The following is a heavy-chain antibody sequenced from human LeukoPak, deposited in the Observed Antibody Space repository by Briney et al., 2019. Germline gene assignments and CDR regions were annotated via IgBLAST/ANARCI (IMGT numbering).Heavy chain of an antibody. CDR2: IYYSGST. V-gene: IGHV4-59*08. J-gene: IGHJ4*02. Sequence: SETLSLTCTVSGGSISSYYWSWIRQPPGKGLEWIGYIYYSGSTNYNPSLKSRVTISVDTSKNQFSLKLSSVTAADTAVYYCARHRAVRPFDYWGQGTLVTVSS. CDR1: GGSISSYY. CDR3: ARHRAVRPFDY. D-gene: IGHD2-8*01.